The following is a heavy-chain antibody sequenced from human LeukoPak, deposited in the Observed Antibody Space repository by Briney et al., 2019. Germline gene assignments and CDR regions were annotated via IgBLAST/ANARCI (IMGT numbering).Heavy chain of an antibody. V-gene: IGHV3-21*01. CDR3: ARSPGYSYGRFDY. D-gene: IGHD5-18*01. CDR1: GFTFSSYS. CDR2: ISSSSSYI. J-gene: IGHJ4*02. Sequence: KPGGSLRLSCAASGFTFSSYSMNWVRQAPGKGLEWVSSISSSSSYIYSADSVKGRFTISRDNAKNSLYLQMNSLRAEDTAVYYCARSPGYSYGRFDYWGQGTLVTVSS.